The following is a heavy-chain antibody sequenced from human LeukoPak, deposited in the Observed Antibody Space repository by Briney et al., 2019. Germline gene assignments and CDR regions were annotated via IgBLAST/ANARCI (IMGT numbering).Heavy chain of an antibody. Sequence: PSETLSLTCTVSGGSISSGDYYWSWIRQPPGKGLEWIGYIYYSGSTNYNPYLKSRVTISVDTSKNQFSLKLSSVTAADTAVYYCARVSSIWKYGLGSYVMDVWGQGTTVTVPS. CDR2: IYYSGST. CDR3: ARVSSIWKYGLGSYVMDV. V-gene: IGHV4-61*08. CDR1: GGSISSGDYY. D-gene: IGHD3-10*01. J-gene: IGHJ6*02.